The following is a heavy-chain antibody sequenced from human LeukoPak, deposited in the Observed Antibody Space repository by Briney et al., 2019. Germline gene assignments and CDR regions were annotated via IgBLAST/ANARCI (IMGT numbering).Heavy chain of an antibody. Sequence: SETLSLTCTVSGGSISSYYWSWIRQPAGKGLEWIGRIYTSGSTNYNPSLKSRVTMSVDTSKNQFSLKLSSVTAADTAVYYCAATFCSGGSCYFNAFDIWGQGTMVTVSS. CDR2: IYTSGST. J-gene: IGHJ3*02. D-gene: IGHD2-15*01. CDR1: GGSISSYY. CDR3: AATFCSGGSCYFNAFDI. V-gene: IGHV4-4*07.